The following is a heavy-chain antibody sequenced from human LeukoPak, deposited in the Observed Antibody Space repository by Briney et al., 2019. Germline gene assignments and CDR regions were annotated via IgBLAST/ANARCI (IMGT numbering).Heavy chain of an antibody. CDR2: NIPIFGTA. CDR3: ARGGTVNRKYSRTNYYYYMDV. D-gene: IGHD6-6*01. J-gene: IGHJ6*03. Sequence: ASVKVSCKASGGTFSSYAISWVRQAPGQRLEWMGGNIPIFGTANYAQKFQGRVTITADESTSTAYMELSSLRSEDTAVYYCARGGTVNRKYSRTNYYYYMDVWGKGTTVTVSS. CDR1: GGTFSSYA. V-gene: IGHV1-69*13.